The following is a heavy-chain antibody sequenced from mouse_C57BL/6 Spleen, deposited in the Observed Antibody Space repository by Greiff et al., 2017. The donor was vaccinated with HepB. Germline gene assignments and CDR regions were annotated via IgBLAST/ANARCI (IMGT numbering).Heavy chain of an antibody. J-gene: IGHJ1*03. CDR2: IYPRSGNT. CDR1: GYTFTSYG. Sequence: QVQLQQSGAELARPGASVKLSCKASGYTFTSYGISWVKQRTGQGLEWIGEIYPRSGNTYYNEKFKGKATLTADKSSSTAYMELRSLTSEDSAVYFCARWNCNYDWYFDVWGTGTTVTVSS. CDR3: ARWNCNYDWYFDV. D-gene: IGHD2-1*01. V-gene: IGHV1-81*01.